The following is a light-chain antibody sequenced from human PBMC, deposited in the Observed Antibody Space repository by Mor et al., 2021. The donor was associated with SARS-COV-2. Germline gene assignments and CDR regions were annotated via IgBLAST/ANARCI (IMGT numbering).Light chain of an antibody. CDR2: KAS. Sequence: GKAPKLLISKASDLEIGVPSSFRGDGFGTDITLTISSLQPDDSAVYYCQQYDSYPLTFGGGTKVEIK. V-gene: IGKV1-5*03. J-gene: IGKJ4*01. CDR3: QQYDSYPLT.